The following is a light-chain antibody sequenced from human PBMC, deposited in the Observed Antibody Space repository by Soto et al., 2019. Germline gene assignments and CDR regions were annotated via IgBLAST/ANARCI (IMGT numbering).Light chain of an antibody. V-gene: IGLV2-14*01. J-gene: IGLJ1*01. CDR2: EVS. CDR1: SSDVGAYNC. CDR3: SSYTTSRAYV. Sequence: QSVLTQPAAVSGCPGQSITISCTGTSSDVGAYNCVSWYQQQSGKAPKLMIHEVSNRPSGVSNRFSGSKSGNTASLTISGLQAEDEADYYCSSYTTSRAYVFGIGTKVTVL.